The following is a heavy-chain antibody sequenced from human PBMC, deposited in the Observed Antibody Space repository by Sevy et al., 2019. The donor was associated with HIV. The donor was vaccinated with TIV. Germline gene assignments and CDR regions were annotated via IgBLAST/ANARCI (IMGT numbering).Heavy chain of an antibody. CDR1: GFSFSSYW. Sequence: GGSLRLSCAASGFSFSSYWMTWFRQAPGKELEWVANVNLDGSGKYYLDSVKGRFTISRDNARNSLSLQMNSLRAEDTAVYYCAGSVDYWGQGTLVTVSS. CDR3: AGSVDY. CDR2: VNLDGSGK. J-gene: IGHJ4*02. V-gene: IGHV3-7*01.